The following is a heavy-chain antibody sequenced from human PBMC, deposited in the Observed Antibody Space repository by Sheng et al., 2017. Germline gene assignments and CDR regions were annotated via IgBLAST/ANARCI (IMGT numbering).Heavy chain of an antibody. D-gene: IGHD2-15*01. CDR3: AKDRGGGSCLDY. CDR2: ISYDGSNK. Sequence: QVQLVESGGGVVQPGRSLRLSCAASGFTFSSYGMHWVRQAPGKGLEWVAVISYDGSNKYYADSVKGRFTISRDNSKNTLYLQMNSLRAEDTAVYYCAKDRGGGSCLDYWGQGTLVTVSS. V-gene: IGHV3-30*18. CDR1: GFTFSSYG. J-gene: IGHJ4*02.